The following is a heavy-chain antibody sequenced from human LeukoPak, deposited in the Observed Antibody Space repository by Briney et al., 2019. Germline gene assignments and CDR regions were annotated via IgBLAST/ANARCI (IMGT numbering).Heavy chain of an antibody. D-gene: IGHD2-2*01. V-gene: IGHV3-15*01. Sequence: GGSLRLSCAASEFSVGSNYMNWVRQAPGKGLEWVGRIKSKTDGGTTDYAAPVKGRFSISRDDSKNTLYLQMNSLKTEDTAVYYCTKDVRFCSSTSCSYFDYWGQGTLVTVSS. CDR3: TKDVRFCSSTSCSYFDY. CDR1: EFSVGSNY. CDR2: IKSKTDGGTT. J-gene: IGHJ4*02.